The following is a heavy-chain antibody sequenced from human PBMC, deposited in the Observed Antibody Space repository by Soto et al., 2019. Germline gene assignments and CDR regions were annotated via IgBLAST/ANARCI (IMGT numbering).Heavy chain of an antibody. CDR3: ARGRTVTME. CDR2: ISYDGSNK. CDR1: GFTFSSYA. D-gene: IGHD4-17*01. Sequence: QVQLVESGGGVVQPGRSLRLSCAASGFTFSSYAMHWVRQAPGKGLEWVAVISYDGSNKYYADSVKGRFTISSDNSKNTLYLQMNSLRAEDTAVYYCARGRTVTMEWGQGTLVTVSS. J-gene: IGHJ4*02. V-gene: IGHV3-30-3*01.